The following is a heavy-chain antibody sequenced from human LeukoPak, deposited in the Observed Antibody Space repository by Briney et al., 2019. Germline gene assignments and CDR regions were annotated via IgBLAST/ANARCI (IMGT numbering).Heavy chain of an antibody. D-gene: IGHD6-13*01. V-gene: IGHV4-59*08. J-gene: IGHJ5*02. CDR1: GGSISSYY. CDR2: IYYSGST. Sequence: SETLSLTCTVSGGSISSYYWSWIRQPPGKGLEWIGYIYYSGSTNYNPSLKSRVTISVDTSKNQFSLKLSSVTAADTAVYYCARHRGIAAAGWYNWFDPWGQGTLVTVSS. CDR3: ARHRGIAAAGWYNWFDP.